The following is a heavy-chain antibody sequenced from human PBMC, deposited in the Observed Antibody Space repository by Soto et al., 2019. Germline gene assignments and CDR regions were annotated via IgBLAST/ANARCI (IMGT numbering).Heavy chain of an antibody. J-gene: IGHJ4*02. CDR2: ISLYNGNT. Sequence: QIQLVQSGPEVKKPGASMKVSCKAYDFSFTSHGISWVRQAPGQGIEWMGWISLYNGNTNYAQQFQGRVTMTTDTSTSTAYMELRSLRSDDTAMYFCAIYHLELFRFDYWGQGTLVTVSS. CDR3: AIYHLELFRFDY. CDR1: DFSFTSHG. D-gene: IGHD2-2*01. V-gene: IGHV1-18*04.